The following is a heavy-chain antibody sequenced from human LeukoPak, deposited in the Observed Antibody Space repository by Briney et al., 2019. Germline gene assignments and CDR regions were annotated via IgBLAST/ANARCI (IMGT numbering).Heavy chain of an antibody. CDR3: ARDQIEMTTIMDYYYGMDV. CDR1: GFIFGSYS. J-gene: IGHJ6*02. Sequence: PGGSLRLSCAASGFIFGSYSMNWVRQAPGKGLEWIGYIYYSGSTYYNPSLKSRVTISVDTSKNQFSLQLNSVTPEDTAVYYCARDQIEMTTIMDYYYGMDVWGQGTTVTVSS. D-gene: IGHD5-24*01. CDR2: IYYSGST. V-gene: IGHV4-59*12.